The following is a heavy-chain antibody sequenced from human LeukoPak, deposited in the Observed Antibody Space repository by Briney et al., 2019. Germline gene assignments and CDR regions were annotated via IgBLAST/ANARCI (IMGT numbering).Heavy chain of an antibody. D-gene: IGHD1-7*01. Sequence: ASVKVSCKASGDTFIRFGISWVRQAPGQGLEWMGWISTGNGNTNYGQKFQGRVTMTTDTSTGTAYMELRSLGSDDTAMYYCARANNWNYALGYWGQGTLVTVSS. CDR1: GDTFIRFG. J-gene: IGHJ4*02. CDR3: ARANNWNYALGY. CDR2: ISTGNGNT. V-gene: IGHV1-18*01.